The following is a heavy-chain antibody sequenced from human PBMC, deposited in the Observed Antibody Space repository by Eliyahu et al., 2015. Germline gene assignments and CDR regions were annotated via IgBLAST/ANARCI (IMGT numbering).Heavy chain of an antibody. J-gene: IGHJ3*02. CDR3: ARRIQLWKDAFDI. CDR1: GGSISSYY. CDR2: IYYSGST. D-gene: IGHD5-18*01. Sequence: QVQLQESGPGLVKPSETLSLTCTVSGGSISSYYWSWIRQPPGKGLEWIGYIYYSGSTNYNPSLKSRVTISVDTSKNQFSLKLSSVTAADTAVYYCARRIQLWKDAFDIWGQGTMVTVSS. V-gene: IGHV4-59*01.